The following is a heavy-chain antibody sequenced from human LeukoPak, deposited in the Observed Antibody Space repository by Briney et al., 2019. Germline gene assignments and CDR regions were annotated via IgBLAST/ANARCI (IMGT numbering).Heavy chain of an antibody. D-gene: IGHD6-6*01. CDR1: GRTLTSYA. J-gene: IGHJ2*01. CDR3: ARGFGEALPYSSSDWYFEL. V-gene: IGHV1-69*05. CDR2: IIPIFGTA. Sequence: SVKVSCKASGRTLTSYAISWARQAPGQGLEWMGGIIPIFGTANYAQKFQGRVTITTDESTSTAYMELSSLRSEDTAVYYCARGFGEALPYSSSDWYFELWGRGTLVTVSS.